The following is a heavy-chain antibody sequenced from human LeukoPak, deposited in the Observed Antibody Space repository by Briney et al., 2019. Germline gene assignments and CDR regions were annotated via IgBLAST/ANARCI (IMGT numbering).Heavy chain of an antibody. Sequence: GGSLRLSCAASGFTFSNSWMSWFRQAPGQRLEWVASIKDDGSGTYYLESVKGRFTISRDNAKTSLFLQMDGLRADDTAVFFCARHLSRGQNFDYWGQGTLVTVSS. CDR2: IKDDGSGT. CDR3: ARHLSRGQNFDY. J-gene: IGHJ4*02. CDR1: GFTFSNSW. V-gene: IGHV3-7*01.